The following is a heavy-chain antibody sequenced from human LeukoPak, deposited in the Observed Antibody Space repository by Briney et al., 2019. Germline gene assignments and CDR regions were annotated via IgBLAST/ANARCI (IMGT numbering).Heavy chain of an antibody. V-gene: IGHV4-4*02. J-gene: IGHJ6*03. CDR2: IYHSGST. D-gene: IGHD6-19*01. CDR3: ARGQGGIAVAGTYYYYYMDV. Sequence: PSETLSLTCAVSGGSISSRNWWSWVRQPPGKGLEWIGEIYHSGSTNYNPSLKTRVTISVDKSKNQFSLKLSSVTAADTAVYYCARGQGGIAVAGTYYYYYMDVWGKGTTVTVSS. CDR1: GGSISSRNW.